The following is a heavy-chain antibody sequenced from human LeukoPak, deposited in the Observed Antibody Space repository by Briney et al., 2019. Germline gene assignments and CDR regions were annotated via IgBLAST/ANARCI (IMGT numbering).Heavy chain of an antibody. CDR3: ARWNGGDYYFDY. CDR2: IYLGDSDT. Sequence: GESLKISCKVSGYSFTSYWIGWVRQMPGEGLEWMGIIYLGDSDTRYGPSFQGQVTISADKSIGTAYLQWSSLKASDTAMYYCARWNGGDYYFDYWGQGTLVTVSS. V-gene: IGHV5-51*01. D-gene: IGHD4-17*01. J-gene: IGHJ4*02. CDR1: GYSFTSYW.